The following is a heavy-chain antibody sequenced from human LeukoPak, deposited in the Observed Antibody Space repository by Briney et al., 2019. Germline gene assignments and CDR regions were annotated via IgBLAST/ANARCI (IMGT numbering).Heavy chain of an antibody. CDR1: GYTFTGYY. CDR2: INPNSGGT. D-gene: IGHD6-13*01. J-gene: IGHJ5*02. CDR3: ARAPKTYSSSWYLFWFDP. Sequence: ASVKVSCKASGYTFTGYYMHWVRQAPGQGLEWMGWINPNSGGTNYVQKFQGWVTMTRDTSISTAYMELSRLRSDDTAVYYCARAPKTYSSSWYLFWFDPWGQGTLVTVSS. V-gene: IGHV1-2*04.